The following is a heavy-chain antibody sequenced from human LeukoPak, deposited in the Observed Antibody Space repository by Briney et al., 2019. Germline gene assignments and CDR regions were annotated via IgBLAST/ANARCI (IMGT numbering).Heavy chain of an antibody. CDR2: ISSSGNYI. J-gene: IGHJ5*02. Sequence: GGSLRLSCAASGFTFSSYWMNWVRQAPGKGLEWVSSISSSGNYIYYADSVKGRLTISRDNAKNSLYLQMNSLRAEDTAVYYCARGDWFDPWGQGTLVTVSS. CDR3: ARGDWFDP. V-gene: IGHV3-21*01. CDR1: GFTFSSYW.